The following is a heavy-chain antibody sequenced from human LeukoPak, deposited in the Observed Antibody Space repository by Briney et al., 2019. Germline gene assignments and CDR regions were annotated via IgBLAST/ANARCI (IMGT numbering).Heavy chain of an antibody. CDR1: GFTFTSFA. Sequence: PGGSLRLSCAASGFTFTSFAMSWVRQAPGQGLEWVSSIIGSGGSTFYADSVKGRFTISRDNSKNTLYLQMNSLRAEDTAVYYCAKQYYFASGSYRYFDYWGQGTLVTVSS. CDR2: IIGSGGST. J-gene: IGHJ4*02. CDR3: AKQYYFASGSYRYFDY. V-gene: IGHV3-23*01. D-gene: IGHD3-10*01.